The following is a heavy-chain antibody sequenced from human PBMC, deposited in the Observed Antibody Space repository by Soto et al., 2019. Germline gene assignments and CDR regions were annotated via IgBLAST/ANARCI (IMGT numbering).Heavy chain of an antibody. D-gene: IGHD5-12*01. V-gene: IGHV3-30*03. CDR2: ISYDGSNK. CDR1: GFTFSSYG. Sequence: QVPLVESAGGVVQPGRSLRLSCAASGFTFSSYGKHWVRQAPGKGLGWVAVISYDGSNKYYADSVKGRFTISRDNSNNPLYLQMNSLRAEDTAVYYCSVGDGYNILPFGYWGQGTLVAVSS. J-gene: IGHJ4*02. CDR3: SVGDGYNILPFGY.